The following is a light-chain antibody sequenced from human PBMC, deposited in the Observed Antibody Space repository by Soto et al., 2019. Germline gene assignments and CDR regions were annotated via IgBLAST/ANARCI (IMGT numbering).Light chain of an antibody. J-gene: IGLJ2*01. CDR1: SGHSSYI. V-gene: IGLV4-60*02. CDR3: ETWDSNTRV. CDR2: LEGSGSY. Sequence: QPVLTQSSSASASLGSSVKLTCTLSSGHSSYIIAWHQQQPGKAPRYLMKLEGSGSYNKGNGVPDRFSGSSSGADRYLTISNLQFEDEANYYRETWDSNTRVFGGGTKLTVL.